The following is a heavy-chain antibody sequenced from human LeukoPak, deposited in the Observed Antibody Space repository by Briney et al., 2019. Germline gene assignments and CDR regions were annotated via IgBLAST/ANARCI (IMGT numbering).Heavy chain of an antibody. Sequence: GGSLRLSCAASGFSFISYGMHWVRQAPGKGLEWVGVISDDGRNKKYADSVKGRFTISRDNSKDTLYLQMNSLRDEDTAVYYCAKRPSDYGDYVTYFDCWGQGTLVTVSS. D-gene: IGHD4-17*01. CDR1: GFSFISYG. V-gene: IGHV3-30*18. J-gene: IGHJ4*02. CDR2: ISDDGRNK. CDR3: AKRPSDYGDYVTYFDC.